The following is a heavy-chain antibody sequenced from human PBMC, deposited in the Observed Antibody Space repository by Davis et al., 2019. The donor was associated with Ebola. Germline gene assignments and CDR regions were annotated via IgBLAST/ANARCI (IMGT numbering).Heavy chain of an antibody. CDR1: GYTFTSYG. D-gene: IGHD6-6*01. CDR3: ARDAIFSRPLWEYSSSSNYYYYSMDG. J-gene: IGHJ6*02. CDR2: ISAYNGNT. V-gene: IGHV1-18*01. Sequence: SVTVSYLASGYTFTSYGISWVRQAPGQGLEWLGWISAYNGNTNYSQKLQGRVPMTTDTSTSTAYMELRSLRSDDTAVYYCARDAIFSRPLWEYSSSSNYYYYSMDGWGQGTTVTVSS.